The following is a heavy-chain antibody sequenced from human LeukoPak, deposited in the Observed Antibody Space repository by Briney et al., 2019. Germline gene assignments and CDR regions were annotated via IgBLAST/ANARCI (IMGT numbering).Heavy chain of an antibody. CDR2: IKSKTDGGTT. CDR1: GFTFSNAW. D-gene: IGHD3-22*01. CDR3: TTLDGYYYDSSGYFYFDY. J-gene: IGHJ4*02. V-gene: IGHV3-15*01. Sequence: GGSLRLSCAASGFTFSNAWMSWVRQAPGKGLEWVGRIKSKTDGGTTEYAARVKGRFPISSDDSKNTLYLQVNSLKTEDTAVYYCTTLDGYYYDSSGYFYFDYWGQGTLVSVSS.